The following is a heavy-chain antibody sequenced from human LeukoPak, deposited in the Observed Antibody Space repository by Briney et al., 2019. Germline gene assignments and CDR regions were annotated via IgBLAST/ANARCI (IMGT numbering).Heavy chain of an antibody. CDR1: GFTFDDYA. V-gene: IGHV3-9*01. CDR2: ITWNSVNI. J-gene: IGHJ4*02. Sequence: GRSLRLSCAASGFTFDDYAMHWVRQAPGKGLEWVSGITWNSVNIDYADSVRGRFTISRGNAKNSLYLQMNGLRAEDTALYYCAKGRGNSYGYQDYWGQGTLVTVSS. D-gene: IGHD5-18*01. CDR3: AKGRGNSYGYQDY.